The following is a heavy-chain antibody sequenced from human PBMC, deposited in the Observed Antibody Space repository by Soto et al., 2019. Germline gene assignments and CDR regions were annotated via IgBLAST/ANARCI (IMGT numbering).Heavy chain of an antibody. CDR3: AREEYSSGTGYLQH. V-gene: IGHV3-33*01. CDR2: IWYDGSNE. D-gene: IGHD6-19*01. CDR1: GFTFSSYG. J-gene: IGHJ1*01. Sequence: QVQLVESGGGVVQPGRSLRISCAASGFTFSSYGMHWVRQAPGKGLEWVALIWYDGSNEYYVDSVKGRFTISRDNSKNTLFLQMNSLRAEDTDMYYCAREEYSSGTGYLQHLGPGTLVPVSS.